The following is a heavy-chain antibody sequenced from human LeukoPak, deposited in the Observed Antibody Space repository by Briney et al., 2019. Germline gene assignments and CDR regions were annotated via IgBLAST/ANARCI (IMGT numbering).Heavy chain of an antibody. D-gene: IGHD6-6*01. V-gene: IGHV3-30*04. J-gene: IGHJ6*02. CDR1: GFTFSSYA. CDR2: ISYDGSNK. Sequence: GGSLRLSCAASGFTFSSYAMHWVRQAPGKGLEWVAVISYDGSNKYYADSVKGRFTISRDNSKNTLYLQMNSLRAEDTAVYYCARDGSSIGSYYGMDVWGQGTTVTVSS. CDR3: ARDGSSIGSYYGMDV.